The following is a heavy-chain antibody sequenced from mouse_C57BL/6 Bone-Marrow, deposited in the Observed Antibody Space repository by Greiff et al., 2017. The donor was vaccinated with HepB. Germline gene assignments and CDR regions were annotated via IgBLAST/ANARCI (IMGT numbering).Heavy chain of an antibody. J-gene: IGHJ2*01. CDR1: GFTFSSYT. Sequence: EVQLVESGGGLVKPGGSLKLSCAASGFTFSSYTMSWVRQTPEKRLEWVATISGGGGNTYYPDSVKGRFTISRDNAKNTLYLQMSRLRSEDTALYYCARHDYYGSSLDYWGQGTTLTVSS. CDR2: ISGGGGNT. CDR3: ARHDYYGSSLDY. D-gene: IGHD1-1*01. V-gene: IGHV5-9*01.